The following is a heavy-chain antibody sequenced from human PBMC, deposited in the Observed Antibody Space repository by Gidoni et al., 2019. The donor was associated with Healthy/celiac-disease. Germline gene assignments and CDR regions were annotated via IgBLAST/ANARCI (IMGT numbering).Heavy chain of an antibody. CDR1: GFTFSSYA. D-gene: IGHD3-10*01. CDR2: IRGSGGST. J-gene: IGHJ4*02. CDR3: AKLQRRTIWFGDYFDY. V-gene: IGHV3-23*01. Sequence: EVQLLESGGGLVQPGGSLSLSCSASGFTFSSYAMSWVRQATGKGMEWVSAIRGSGGSTYYADSVKGRFTISRDNSKNTLYLQMNSLRAEDTAVYYCAKLQRRTIWFGDYFDYWGQGTLVTVSS.